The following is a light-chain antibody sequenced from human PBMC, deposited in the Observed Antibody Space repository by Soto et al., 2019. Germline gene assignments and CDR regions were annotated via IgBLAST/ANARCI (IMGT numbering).Light chain of an antibody. CDR1: SSDVGSYNL. CDR3: CSYAGSSTFPYV. CDR2: EVS. Sequence: QSALTPPASVPGSPGQSITISCTGTSSDVGSYNLVSWYQHHPGKAPKLMIYEVSKRPSGVSNRFSGSKSGNTASLTISGLQAEDEADYYCCSYAGSSTFPYVFGTGTKVTVL. V-gene: IGLV2-23*02. J-gene: IGLJ1*01.